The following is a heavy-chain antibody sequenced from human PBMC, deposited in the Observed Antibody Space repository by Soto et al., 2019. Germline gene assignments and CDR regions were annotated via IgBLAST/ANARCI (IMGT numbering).Heavy chain of an antibody. V-gene: IGHV4-31*03. D-gene: IGHD1-1*01. CDR3: AREVQPPYYFDQ. CDR2: IFYSGST. CDR1: GGSISSGGYY. Sequence: QVQLQESGPGLVKPSQTLSLTCTVSGGSISSGGYYWSWIRQLPGKGLDWIGYIFYSGSTYYNPSLKRRVTISVDTSKNQFSLNLSSVTAADTAVYYCAREVQPPYYFDQWGQGTLVTVSS. J-gene: IGHJ4*02.